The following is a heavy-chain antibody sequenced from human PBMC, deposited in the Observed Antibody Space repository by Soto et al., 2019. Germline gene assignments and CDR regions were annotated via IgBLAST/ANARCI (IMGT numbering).Heavy chain of an antibody. CDR3: AKSLRFLEWLFAY. D-gene: IGHD3-3*01. V-gene: IGHV3-9*01. CDR1: GFTFDDYA. Sequence: GGSLRLSCAASGFTFDDYAMHWVRQAPGKGLEWVSGISWNSGSIGYADSVKGRFTISRDNAKNSLYLQMNSLRAEDTALYYCAKSLRFLEWLFAYWGQGTLVTVSS. CDR2: ISWNSGSI. J-gene: IGHJ4*02.